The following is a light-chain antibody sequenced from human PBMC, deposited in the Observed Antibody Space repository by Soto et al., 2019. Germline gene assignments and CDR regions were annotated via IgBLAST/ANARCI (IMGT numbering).Light chain of an antibody. CDR1: SSNIGSNY. Sequence: QPVLTQPPSASGTPGQRVTISCSGSSSNIGSNYGYWYQQLPGTAPKLLIYRNNQRPSGVPDRFSGSRSDTSASLAISGLRSEDEADYYCAAWDDSLSGYVFGTGTKLTVL. J-gene: IGLJ1*01. V-gene: IGLV1-47*01. CDR3: AAWDDSLSGYV. CDR2: RNN.